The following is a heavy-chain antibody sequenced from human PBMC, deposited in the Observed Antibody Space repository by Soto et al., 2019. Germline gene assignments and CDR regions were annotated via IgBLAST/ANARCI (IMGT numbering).Heavy chain of an antibody. CDR1: GGSISSSSYF. CDR3: VRRGGAVAGTSRFDS. Sequence: QLQLQESGPGLVKPSETLSLTCTVSGGSISSSSYFWGCIRQPPGKGLEWIGTVYDSGSTYYNPSLRSRVTISVDTSKNQFSLKLSTVTAADTAVYYCVRRGGAVAGTSRFDSWGQGMLVTVSS. D-gene: IGHD6-19*01. J-gene: IGHJ4*02. V-gene: IGHV4-39*01. CDR2: VYDSGST.